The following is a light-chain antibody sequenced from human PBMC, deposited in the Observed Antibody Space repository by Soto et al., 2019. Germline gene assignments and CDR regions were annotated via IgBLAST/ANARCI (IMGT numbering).Light chain of an antibody. Sequence: QSHAPLSVSQGERATLSCSASQSVSNNLAWYQQNPGQAPRLLIYGASIRAAGIPARFTGSESGTEFTLSISSLRSEDFAVYHCQQYDDWPWTFGHGTKV. CDR1: QSVSNN. J-gene: IGKJ1*01. CDR2: GAS. CDR3: QQYDDWPWT. V-gene: IGKV3-15*01.